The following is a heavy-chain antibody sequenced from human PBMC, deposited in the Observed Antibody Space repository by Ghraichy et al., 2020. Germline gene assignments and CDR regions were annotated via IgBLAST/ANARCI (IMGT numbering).Heavy chain of an antibody. CDR1: GFTFSSYA. D-gene: IGHD3-16*01. Sequence: GGSLRLSCAASGFTFSSYAISWVRQAPGKGLEWVSAISGSGGSTYYADSVKGRFTISKDNSKNTLYLQMNSLRAEDTAVYYCAKDMGMITFGGDKNAFDIWGQGTMVTVSS. CDR3: AKDMGMITFGGDKNAFDI. J-gene: IGHJ3*02. CDR2: ISGSGGST. V-gene: IGHV3-23*01.